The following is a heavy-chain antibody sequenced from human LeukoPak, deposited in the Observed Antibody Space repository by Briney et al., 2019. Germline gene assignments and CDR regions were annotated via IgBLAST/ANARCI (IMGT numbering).Heavy chain of an antibody. CDR3: ARDICTNGVCYTGDFDY. V-gene: IGHV1-8*01. CDR1: GYTFTSYD. D-gene: IGHD2-8*01. CDR2: MNPNSGNT. Sequence: GASVKVSCKASGYTFTSYDINWVRQATGQGLEWMGWMNPNSGNTGYAQKFQGRVTMTRNTSISTAYMELSSLRSEDTAVYYCARDICTNGVCYTGDFDYWGQGILVTVSS. J-gene: IGHJ4*02.